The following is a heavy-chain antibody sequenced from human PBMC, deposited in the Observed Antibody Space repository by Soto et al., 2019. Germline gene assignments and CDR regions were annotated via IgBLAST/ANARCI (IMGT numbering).Heavy chain of an antibody. J-gene: IGHJ6*02. D-gene: IGHD3-3*01. CDR3: AREGGDYDFWSGPRGMDV. V-gene: IGHV4-4*02. CDR2: IYHSGST. Sequence: SETLSLTCAVSGGSISSSNWWSWVRQPPGKGLEWIGEIYHSGSTNYNPSLKSRVTISVDKSKNQFSLRLSSVTAADTAVYYCAREGGDYDFWSGPRGMDVWGQGTTVTVSS. CDR1: GGSISSSNW.